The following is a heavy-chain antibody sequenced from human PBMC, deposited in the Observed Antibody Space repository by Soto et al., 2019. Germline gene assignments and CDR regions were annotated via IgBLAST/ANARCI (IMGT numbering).Heavy chain of an antibody. CDR1: GFTFSSYA. CDR3: AKDRLQSGSYYY. V-gene: IGHV3-23*01. CDR2: ISGSGGST. D-gene: IGHD1-26*01. Sequence: GGSLRLSCAASGFTFSSYAMSWVRQAPGKGLEWVSAISGSGGSTYYADSVKGRFTISRDNSKNTLYLQMSSLRAEDTAVYYCAKDRLQSGSYYYWGQGTLVTVSS. J-gene: IGHJ4*02.